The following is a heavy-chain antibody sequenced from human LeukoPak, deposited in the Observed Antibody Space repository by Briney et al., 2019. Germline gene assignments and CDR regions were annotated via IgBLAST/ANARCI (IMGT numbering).Heavy chain of an antibody. CDR1: GGSISSYY. D-gene: IGHD4-17*01. J-gene: IGHJ5*02. Sequence: PSETLSLTCTVSGGSISSYYWSWIRQPPGKGLEWIGYIYYSGSTNYNPSLKSRVTISVDTSKNQFSLKLSSVTAADTAVYYCARRNGDYVLNWFDPWGQGTLVTVSS. V-gene: IGHV4-59*01. CDR3: ARRNGDYVLNWFDP. CDR2: IYYSGST.